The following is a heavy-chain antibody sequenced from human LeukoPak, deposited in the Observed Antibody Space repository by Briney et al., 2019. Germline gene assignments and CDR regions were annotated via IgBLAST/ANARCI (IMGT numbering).Heavy chain of an antibody. CDR2: ISSSGSPI. D-gene: IGHD4-17*01. CDR3: ARDNYGDYYFDY. CDR1: GFIFSYYY. J-gene: IGHJ4*02. V-gene: IGHV3-11*04. Sequence: PGGSLRLSCAASGFIFSYYYMSWVRQAPGKGLEWVSYISSSGSPIYYADSVKGRFTISRDNAKNSLYLQMNSLRAEDTAIYYCARDNYGDYYFDYWGQGTLVTVSS.